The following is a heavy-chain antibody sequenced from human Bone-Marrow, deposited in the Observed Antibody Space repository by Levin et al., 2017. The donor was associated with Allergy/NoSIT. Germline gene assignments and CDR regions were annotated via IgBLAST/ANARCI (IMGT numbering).Heavy chain of an antibody. J-gene: IGHJ4*02. D-gene: IGHD2/OR15-2a*01. CDR1: GFTFGSYG. Sequence: GESLKISCAASGFTFGSYGMNWVRQAPGKGLQWVAFISYDRSEKYYADSVKGRFSISRDNSKNTVYLQMYSLRPEDTAMYYCARTFDSYYFDYWGQGLVVAVSS. V-gene: IGHV3-30*03. CDR3: ARTFDSYYFDY. CDR2: ISYDRSEK.